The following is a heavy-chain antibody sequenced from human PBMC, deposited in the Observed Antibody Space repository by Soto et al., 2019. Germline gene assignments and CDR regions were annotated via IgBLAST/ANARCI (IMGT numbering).Heavy chain of an antibody. CDR2: IYYSGST. J-gene: IGHJ3*02. D-gene: IGHD5-18*01. CDR3: AREADTAKAGAFDI. CDR1: GGSISSGGYY. Sequence: QVQLQESGPGLGKPSQTLSLTCTVSGGSISSGGYYWSWIRQHPGKGLEWVGYIYYSGSTYYNPSLKSRVTISVDTSKNQCSLKLSSVTAADTAVYYCAREADTAKAGAFDIWCQGTMVTVSS. V-gene: IGHV4-31*03.